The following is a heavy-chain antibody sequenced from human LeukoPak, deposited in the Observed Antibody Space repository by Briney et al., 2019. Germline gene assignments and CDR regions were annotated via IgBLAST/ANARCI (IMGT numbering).Heavy chain of an antibody. V-gene: IGHV4-39*01. CDR1: GGSISSSSYY. Sequence: SETLSLTCTVSGGSISSSSYYWGWIRQPPGKGLEWIGSIYYSGSTYYNPSLKSRVTISVDTSKNQFSLKLSSVTAADTAVYYCARGRFYYYDSSGYSPYYFDYWGQGTLVTVSS. D-gene: IGHD3-22*01. CDR3: ARGRFYYYDSSGYSPYYFDY. J-gene: IGHJ4*02. CDR2: IYYSGST.